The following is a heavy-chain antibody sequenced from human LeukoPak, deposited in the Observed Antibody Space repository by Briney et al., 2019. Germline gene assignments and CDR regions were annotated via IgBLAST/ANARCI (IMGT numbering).Heavy chain of an antibody. D-gene: IGHD4-23*01. V-gene: IGHV3-33*01. Sequence: PGRSLRLSCAASGFTFSSCGMHWVRQAPGKGLEWVAVIWYDENYKYYADSVKGRFTISRDNSKNTLYLQMNSLRAEDTAVYFCARDFRNNGGNLDYWGQGTLVTVSS. J-gene: IGHJ4*02. CDR1: GFTFSSCG. CDR3: ARDFRNNGGNLDY. CDR2: IWYDENYK.